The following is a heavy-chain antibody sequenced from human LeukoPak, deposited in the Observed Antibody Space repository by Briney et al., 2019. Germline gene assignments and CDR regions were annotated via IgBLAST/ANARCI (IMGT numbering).Heavy chain of an antibody. CDR3: ARVYHYYYYMDV. CDR1: GYSISSGYY. J-gene: IGHJ6*03. Sequence: PSETLSLTCTVSGYSISSGYYWGWIRQPPGKGLEWIGSIYHSGSTNYNPSLKSRVTISVDTSKNQFSLKLSSVTAADTAVYYCARVYHYYYYMDVWGKGTTVTVSS. V-gene: IGHV4-38-2*02. CDR2: IYHSGST. D-gene: IGHD3-16*02.